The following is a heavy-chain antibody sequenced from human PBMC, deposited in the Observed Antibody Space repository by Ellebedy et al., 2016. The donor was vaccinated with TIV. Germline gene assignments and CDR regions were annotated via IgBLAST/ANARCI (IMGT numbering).Heavy chain of an antibody. V-gene: IGHV5-51*01. CDR1: GYSFTTYW. D-gene: IGHD1-14*01. CDR2: IYPGDSET. J-gene: IGHJ4*02. Sequence: PGGSLRLSCQSSGYSFTTYWIAWVRQMPGQGLEWMGIIYPGDSETTYSPSFQGQVTISADKSINTAYLQWSSLKASDTAIYYCARRATEAFDYWGQGTLVTVSS. CDR3: ARRATEAFDY.